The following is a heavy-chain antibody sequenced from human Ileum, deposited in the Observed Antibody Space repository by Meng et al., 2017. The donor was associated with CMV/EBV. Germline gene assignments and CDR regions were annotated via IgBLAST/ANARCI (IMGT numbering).Heavy chain of an antibody. D-gene: IGHD1-14*01. CDR3: AREHTTSVPFDY. V-gene: IGHV3-21*01. Sequence: VGLWVGCVGHGVPLRVSCVGSGFNFNDAWMIWVRQAPRKGLEWVSSISMSGNYIHYEDSVKGRFTISRDNAKSSLYLQMDSLRAEDTAVYYCAREHTTSVPFDYWGQGALVTVSS. CDR2: ISMSGNYI. J-gene: IGHJ4*02. CDR1: GFNFNDAW.